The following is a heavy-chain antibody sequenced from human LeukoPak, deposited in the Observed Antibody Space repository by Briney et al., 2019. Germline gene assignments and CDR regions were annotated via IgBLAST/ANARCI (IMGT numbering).Heavy chain of an antibody. CDR3: SRPGFSSGWRDY. J-gene: IGHJ4*02. CDR2: IRTKANSYAT. CDR1: GFTFSGSA. D-gene: IGHD6-19*01. Sequence: GGSLRLSCAASGFTFSGSAIHWVRQASGEGLEWVGHIRTKANSYATAYAASVTGRFTISRDDSKSTAYLQMDSLKTEDTAVYYCSRPGFSSGWRDYWGQGTLVTVPS. V-gene: IGHV3-73*01.